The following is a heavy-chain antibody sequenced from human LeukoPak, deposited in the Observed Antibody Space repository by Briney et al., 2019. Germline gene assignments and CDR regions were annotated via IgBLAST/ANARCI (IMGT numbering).Heavy chain of an antibody. Sequence: SETLSLTCTVSGGSISSYYWSWIRQPPGKGLEWIGYIYYSGSTNYNPSLKSRVTISVDTSKNQFSLKLSSVTAADTAVYYCARRRRYCSSTSCYMGLDYWGQGTLVTVSS. J-gene: IGHJ4*02. V-gene: IGHV4-59*12. CDR3: ARRRRYCSSTSCYMGLDY. CDR2: IYYSGST. CDR1: GGSISSYY. D-gene: IGHD2-2*02.